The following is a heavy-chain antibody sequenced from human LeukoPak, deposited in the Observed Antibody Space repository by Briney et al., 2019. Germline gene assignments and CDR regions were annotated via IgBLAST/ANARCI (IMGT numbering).Heavy chain of an antibody. Sequence: SETLSLTCTVSGGSISSSSYYWGWIRQPPGKGLEWIGSIYYSGSTYYNPSLKSRVTISVDTSKNQFSLKLSSVTAADTAVYYCARVPYYYDSSGSHDYWGQGTLVTVSS. D-gene: IGHD3-22*01. V-gene: IGHV4-39*07. CDR1: GGSISSSSYY. J-gene: IGHJ4*02. CDR3: ARVPYYYDSSGSHDY. CDR2: IYYSGST.